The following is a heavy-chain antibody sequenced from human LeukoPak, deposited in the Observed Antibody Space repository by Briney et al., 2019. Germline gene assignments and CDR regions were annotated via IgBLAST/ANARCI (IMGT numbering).Heavy chain of an antibody. Sequence: GASVKVSSEASGYTFTSYDINWVRQATGQGLEWMGWMNPNSGNTGYAQKFQGRVTMTRNTSISTAYMELSSLRSEDTAVYYCARGEYCSSTSCSWYYFDYWGQGTLVTVSS. V-gene: IGHV1-8*01. CDR3: ARGEYCSSTSCSWYYFDY. CDR1: GYTFTSYD. D-gene: IGHD2-2*01. J-gene: IGHJ4*02. CDR2: MNPNSGNT.